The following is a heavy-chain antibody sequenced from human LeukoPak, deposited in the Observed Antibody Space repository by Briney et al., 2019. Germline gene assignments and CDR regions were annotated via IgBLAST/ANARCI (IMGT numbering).Heavy chain of an antibody. V-gene: IGHV3-23*01. Sequence: GGSLRLSCEASGFSFNNYAMTWVRQAPGKGLEWLSSIHGGPGSQYYADSVKGRFTISRDDSKKTLFLQMSSLRAEDTAIYYCVKDSFSHNGIFDAFDLWGQGTKVTVST. CDR1: GFSFNNYA. CDR2: IHGGPGSQ. D-gene: IGHD2-8*01. J-gene: IGHJ3*01. CDR3: VKDSFSHNGIFDAFDL.